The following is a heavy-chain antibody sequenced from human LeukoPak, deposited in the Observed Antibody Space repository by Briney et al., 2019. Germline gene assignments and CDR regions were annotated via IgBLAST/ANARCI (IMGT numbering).Heavy chain of an antibody. J-gene: IGHJ4*02. CDR3: ARDLCGGDCYSAFDY. D-gene: IGHD2-21*02. Sequence: GGSLLLSCAASGFTFSSYSMNWVRQAPGKGLEWVSSISSSSSYIYYADSVKGRFTISRDNAKNSLYLQMNSLRAEDTAVYYCARDLCGGDCYSAFDYWGQGTLVTVSS. CDR1: GFTFSSYS. V-gene: IGHV3-21*01. CDR2: ISSSSSYI.